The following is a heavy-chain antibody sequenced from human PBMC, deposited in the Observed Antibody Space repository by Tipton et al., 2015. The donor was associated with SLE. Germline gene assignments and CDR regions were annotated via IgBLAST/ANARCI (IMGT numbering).Heavy chain of an antibody. V-gene: IGHV4-34*01. CDR3: ARSSLYPGPDAFDV. CDR1: GGSVIGYY. D-gene: IGHD2-15*01. Sequence: LRLSCTASGGSVIGYYWSWIRQTPGKGLEWLGEINHDGSTNYNSSLKSRVTISVDMSRNQVSLRRTSLTAADTALYYCARSSLYPGPDAFDVWGQGTLVTASS. J-gene: IGHJ3*01. CDR2: INHDGST.